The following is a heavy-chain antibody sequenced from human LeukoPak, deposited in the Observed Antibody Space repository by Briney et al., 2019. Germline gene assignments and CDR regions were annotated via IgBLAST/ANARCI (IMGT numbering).Heavy chain of an antibody. V-gene: IGHV3-7*01. CDR1: GFTFSAHW. CDR3: TRDEAAATN. J-gene: IGHJ4*02. Sequence: GGSLRLSCTGSGFTFSAHWMSWVRQAPGKGPEWVANIKQDGREKHYVDSVKGRFTISRDNAKGSLYLQMNSLRAEDTAVYYCTRDEAAATNWGQGTLVTVSS. CDR2: IKQDGREK. D-gene: IGHD2-15*01.